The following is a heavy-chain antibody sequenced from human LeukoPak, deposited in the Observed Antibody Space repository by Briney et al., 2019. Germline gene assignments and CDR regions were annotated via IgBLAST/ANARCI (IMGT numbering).Heavy chain of an antibody. D-gene: IGHD4-17*01. CDR1: GFTFSSYS. CDR2: ISSSSSTI. CDR3: AVSTVPYYFDY. Sequence: GGSLRLSCAAPGFTFSSYSMNGVRQAPGKGLEWVSYISSSSSTIYYADSVKGRFTISRDNAKNSLYLQMNSLRAEDTAVYYCAVSTVPYYFDYWGQGTLVTVSS. J-gene: IGHJ4*02. V-gene: IGHV3-48*01.